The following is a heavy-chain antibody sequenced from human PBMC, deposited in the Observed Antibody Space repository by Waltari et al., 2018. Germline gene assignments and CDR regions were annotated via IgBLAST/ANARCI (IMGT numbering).Heavy chain of an antibody. CDR3: ARDKSQISGYSREYYFDY. D-gene: IGHD6-13*01. CDR2: ISAYNGNT. Sequence: QVQLVQSGAEVKKPGASVKVSCKASGYTFTSYGISWVRQAPGQGLEWMGWISAYNGNTNYAQKLQGRGTMTTDTSTSTAYMELRSLRSDDTAVYYCARDKSQISGYSREYYFDYWGQGTLVTVSS. V-gene: IGHV1-18*01. J-gene: IGHJ4*02. CDR1: GYTFTSYG.